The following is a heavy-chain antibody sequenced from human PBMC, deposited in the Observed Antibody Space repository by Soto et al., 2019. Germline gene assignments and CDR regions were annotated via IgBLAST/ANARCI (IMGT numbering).Heavy chain of an antibody. CDR2: IYYSGYN. CDR1: GGSISSGDYK. Sequence: QVQLQESGPGLVKPSQTLSLTCTVSGGSISSGDYKWSWIRQPPGKGLEWIGYIYYSGYNYNNPSLKSRVTMSVDTSKNLFSQKLSSVTAADTAVYYCARSDNYVPFEYWGQGTLVTVSS. V-gene: IGHV4-30-4*01. CDR3: ARSDNYVPFEY. D-gene: IGHD4-4*01. J-gene: IGHJ4*02.